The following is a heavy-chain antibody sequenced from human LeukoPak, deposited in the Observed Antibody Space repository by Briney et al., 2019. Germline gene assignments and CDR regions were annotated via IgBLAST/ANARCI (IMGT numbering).Heavy chain of an antibody. CDR3: ARRGKREDVLRYFDWSPGGNWFDP. D-gene: IGHD3-9*01. Sequence: GASLQISCKGSGSSFTSYWIGWVRQMPGKGLEWIGIIYPGGSDTRYSPSFQGQVTISADKSISTAYLQWSCLKASDTAMYYCARRGKREDVLRYFDWSPGGNWFDPWGQGTLVTVSS. J-gene: IGHJ5*02. CDR1: GSSFTSYW. V-gene: IGHV5-51*01. CDR2: IYPGGSDT.